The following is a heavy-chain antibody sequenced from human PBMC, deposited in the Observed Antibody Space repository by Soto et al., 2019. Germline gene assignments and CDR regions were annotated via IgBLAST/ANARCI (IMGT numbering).Heavy chain of an antibody. D-gene: IGHD6-13*01. J-gene: IGHJ4*02. V-gene: IGHV1-18*01. CDR1: GYTFTRYG. CDR2: ISAYNGNT. Sequence: QVQLVQSGAEVKKPGASVKVSCKASGYTFTRYGISWGRLAPGQGLEWMGWISAYNGNTNYAQQLQGRVTMTTDTSTSTAYMALRRLRPDATAVYYCGRDWAAAGPVDHWGQGTLVTVSS. CDR3: GRDWAAAGPVDH.